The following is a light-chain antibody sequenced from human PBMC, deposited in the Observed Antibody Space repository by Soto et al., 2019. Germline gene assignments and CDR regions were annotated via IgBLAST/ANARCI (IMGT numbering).Light chain of an antibody. CDR3: SSYSISTAYL. V-gene: IGLV2-14*01. CDR1: SSDVGGYDY. Sequence: QSVLAQPPSASGSPGQSITISCTGTSSDVGGYDYVSWYQLHPGKAPKLMDFEVNNRPSGVSYRFSGSKSGNTASLTISGLQAEDEADYFCSSYSISTAYLFGTGTKVTVL. CDR2: EVN. J-gene: IGLJ1*01.